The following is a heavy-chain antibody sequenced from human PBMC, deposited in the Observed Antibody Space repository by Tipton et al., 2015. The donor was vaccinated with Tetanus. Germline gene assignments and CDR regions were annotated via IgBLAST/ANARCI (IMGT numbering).Heavy chain of an antibody. J-gene: IGHJ3*01. V-gene: IGHV3-23*01. CDR2: ISGSGGTT. D-gene: IGHD3-16*01. Sequence: SLRLSCAASGFTFSNYAMSWVRQAPGKGLEWVSGISGSGGTTSYADSVKGRFTISRDNSEKTLSLQMNSLRAEDTAIYYCAKDLGDVFQGAFDVWGPGTTVTVSS. CDR3: AKDLGDVFQGAFDV. CDR1: GFTFSNYA.